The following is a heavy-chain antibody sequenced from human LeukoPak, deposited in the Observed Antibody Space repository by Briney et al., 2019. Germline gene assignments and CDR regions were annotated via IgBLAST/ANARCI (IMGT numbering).Heavy chain of an antibody. Sequence: PGGSLRLSCAASGVTFSNYGMHWVRQAPGKGLEWVALISSSGNDKLYGDSVKGRFTISRDDSKSTLYLQMNSLRVEDTAVYYCTTKVIRGNSGDDYDDWGQGTLVTVSS. CDR3: TTKVIRGNSGDDYDD. CDR1: GVTFSNYG. J-gene: IGHJ4*02. D-gene: IGHD5-12*01. CDR2: ISSSGNDK. V-gene: IGHV3-30*03.